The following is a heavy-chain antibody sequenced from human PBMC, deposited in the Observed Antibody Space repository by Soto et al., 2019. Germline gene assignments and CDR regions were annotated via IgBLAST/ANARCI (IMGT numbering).Heavy chain of an antibody. CDR2: ISVSDAFI. J-gene: IGHJ4*02. D-gene: IGHD1-20*01. Sequence: GGSLRLSCAASGFNVGAFAVNWVRQAPGKGLEWVSGISVSDAFIYYADSVRGRFSISRDASENILYLQMNSLRVDDTALYYCTRETVAGITGLDYWGPGALVTVSS. CDR1: GFNVGAFA. CDR3: TRETVAGITGLDY. V-gene: IGHV3-23*01.